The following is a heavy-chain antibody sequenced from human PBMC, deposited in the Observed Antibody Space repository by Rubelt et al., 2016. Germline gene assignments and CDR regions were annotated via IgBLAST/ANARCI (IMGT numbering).Heavy chain of an antibody. J-gene: IGHJ6*02. CDR1: GGTFSSYA. CDR3: ASPPYDILTGYDYYYGMDV. D-gene: IGHD3-9*01. Sequence: QVQLVQSGAEVKKPGSSVKASCKASGGTFSSYAISWVRQAPGQGLEWMGGIIPIFGTANYAQKFQGRVTITAYKSTSTAYMELGSLRSEDTAVYYCASPPYDILTGYDYYYGMDVWGQGTTVTVSS. CDR2: IIPIFGTA. V-gene: IGHV1-69*06.